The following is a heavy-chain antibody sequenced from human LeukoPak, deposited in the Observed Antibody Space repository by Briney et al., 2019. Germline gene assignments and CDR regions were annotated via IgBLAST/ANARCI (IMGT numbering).Heavy chain of an antibody. J-gene: IGHJ4*02. V-gene: IGHV5-51*01. CDR3: ARRLYYYGSGSSFDY. Sequence: GESLKISCKGCGYSFTSYCIGWVRQMRGKGLECMGIIYPGDSDTRYSPSFQGQVTISADKSLSPASLLWSSLKASDTAMYYCARRLYYYGSGSSFDYWGQGTLVTVSS. D-gene: IGHD3-10*01. CDR1: GYSFTSYC. CDR2: IYPGDSDT.